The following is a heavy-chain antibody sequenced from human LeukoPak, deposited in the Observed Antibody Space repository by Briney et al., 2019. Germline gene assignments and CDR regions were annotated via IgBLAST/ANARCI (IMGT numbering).Heavy chain of an antibody. V-gene: IGHV4-59*01. CDR3: ARGRYSSSRRDYYYGMDV. D-gene: IGHD6-13*01. CDR1: GGSISSYY. Sequence: SETMSLTCTVSGGSISSYYWSWIRQPPGKGLEWIGYIYYSGSTNYNPSLKSRVTISVDTSKNQFSLKLSSVTAADTAVYYCARGRYSSSRRDYYYGMDVWGQGTTVTVSS. CDR2: IYYSGST. J-gene: IGHJ6*02.